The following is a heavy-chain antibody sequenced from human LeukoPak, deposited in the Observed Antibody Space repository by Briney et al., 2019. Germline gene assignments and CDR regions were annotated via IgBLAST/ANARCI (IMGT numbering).Heavy chain of an antibody. J-gene: IGHJ4*02. CDR1: GFTFSSYW. V-gene: IGHV3-23*01. CDR3: AKRTYYYDSSGYYEGHYFDY. Sequence: GGSLRLSCAASGFTFSSYWMHWVRQAPGKGLEWVSAISGSGGSTYYADSVKGRFTISRDNSKNTLYLQMNSLRAEDTAVYYCAKRTYYYDSSGYYEGHYFDYWGQGTLVTVSS. D-gene: IGHD3-22*01. CDR2: ISGSGGST.